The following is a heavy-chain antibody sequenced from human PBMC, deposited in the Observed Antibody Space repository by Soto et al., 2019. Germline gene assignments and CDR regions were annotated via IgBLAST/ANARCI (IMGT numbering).Heavy chain of an antibody. CDR1: GFTFDDYA. D-gene: IGHD3-22*01. J-gene: IGHJ4*02. CDR3: AKGMTYYYDPVFDF. V-gene: IGHV3-9*01. CDR2: ISWNSGSI. Sequence: EVQLVESGGGLVQPGRSLRLFCAASGFTFDDYAMHWVRQAPGKGLEWVSGISWNSGSIGYADSVKGRFTISRDNAKNSLYLQMNSLRAEDTALYYCAKGMTYYYDPVFDFWGQGTLVTVSS.